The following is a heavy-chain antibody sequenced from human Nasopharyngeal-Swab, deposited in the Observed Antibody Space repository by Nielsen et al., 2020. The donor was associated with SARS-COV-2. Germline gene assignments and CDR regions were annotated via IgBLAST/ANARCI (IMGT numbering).Heavy chain of an antibody. CDR3: ARGHERIVIVPAALDP. CDR2: IWYDGSNK. CDR1: GFTFSSYG. V-gene: IGHV3-33*01. J-gene: IGHJ5*02. Sequence: GESLKISCAASGFTFSSYGMHWVRQAPGKGLEWVAVIWYDGSNKYYADSVKGRFTISRDNSKNTLYLQMNSLRAEDTAVYYCARGHERIVIVPAALDPWGQGTLVTVSS. D-gene: IGHD2-2*01.